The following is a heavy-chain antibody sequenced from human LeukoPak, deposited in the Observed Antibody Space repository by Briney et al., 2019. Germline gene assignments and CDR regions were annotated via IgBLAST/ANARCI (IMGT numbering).Heavy chain of an antibody. J-gene: IGHJ5*02. CDR1: GYSISSGYY. CDR3: ARDQDYYGSKAGFDP. D-gene: IGHD3-10*01. CDR2: IYHSGST. V-gene: IGHV4-38-2*02. Sequence: SETLSLTCTVSGYSISSGYYWGWIRPPPGKGLEWIGSIYHSGSTYYNPSLKSRVTISVDTSKNQFSLKLSSVTAADTAVYYCARDQDYYGSKAGFDPWGQGTLVTVSS.